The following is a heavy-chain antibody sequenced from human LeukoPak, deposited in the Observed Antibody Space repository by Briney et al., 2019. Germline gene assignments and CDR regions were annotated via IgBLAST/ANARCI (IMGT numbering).Heavy chain of an antibody. V-gene: IGHV2-5*01. CDR2: IYWNDDK. CDR1: GFSLSTSGVG. J-gene: IGHJ4*02. Sequence: SGPTLVNPTQTLTLTCTFSGFSLSTSGVGVGWIRQPPGKALEWLALIYWNDDKRYSPSLKSRLTITKDTPKNQVVLTMTNMDPVDTATYYCARTYVSSGYLGYYFDYWGQGTLVTVSS. D-gene: IGHD3-22*01. CDR3: ARTYVSSGYLGYYFDY.